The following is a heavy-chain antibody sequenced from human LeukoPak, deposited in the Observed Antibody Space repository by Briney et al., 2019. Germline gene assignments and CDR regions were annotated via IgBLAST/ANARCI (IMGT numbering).Heavy chain of an antibody. CDR3: ARGPSYGDRYFDY. Sequence: PSETLSLTCTVSGGSISTSNYYWGWIRQPPGTGLEWTGNIFYSGSTYYSLSLKSRVTISVDTSKNQFSLKLSSVTAADTAVYYCARGPSYGDRYFDYWGQGTLVTVSS. J-gene: IGHJ4*02. V-gene: IGHV4-39*07. D-gene: IGHD4-17*01. CDR1: GGSISTSNYY. CDR2: IFYSGST.